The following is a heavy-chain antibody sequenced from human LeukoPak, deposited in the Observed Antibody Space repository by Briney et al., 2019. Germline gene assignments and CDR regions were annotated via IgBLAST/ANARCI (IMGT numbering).Heavy chain of an antibody. CDR1: GFTFSSYG. CDR2: IWYDGSNK. J-gene: IGHJ4*02. D-gene: IGHD4-17*01. CDR3: AREGDGDPIDY. Sequence: PGRSLRLSCAASGFTFSSYGMHWVRQAPGKGLEWVAVIWYDGSNKYYADSVKGRFTISRDNSKNTLYLQMNSLRAEDTAVYYCAREGDGDPIDYWGQGTLVTVSS. V-gene: IGHV3-33*01.